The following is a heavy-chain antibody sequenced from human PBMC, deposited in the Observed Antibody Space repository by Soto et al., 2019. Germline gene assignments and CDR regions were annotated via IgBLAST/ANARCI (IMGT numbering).Heavy chain of an antibody. Sequence: GASVKVSCKASGYTFTRYTMNWVRQAPGQRLEWMGWINPDNGNTKSSQKFQDRVTISVDKSLTTAYLQWASLRASDTAMYYCAICGTNDHACDYWGQGTLVTVSS. CDR3: AICGTNDHACDY. V-gene: IGHV1-3*01. CDR2: INPDNGNT. J-gene: IGHJ4*02. CDR1: GYTFTRYT. D-gene: IGHD2-8*01.